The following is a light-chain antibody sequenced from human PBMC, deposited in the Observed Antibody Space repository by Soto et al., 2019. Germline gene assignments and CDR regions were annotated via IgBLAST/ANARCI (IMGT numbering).Light chain of an antibody. CDR2: DVS. J-gene: IGLJ1*01. Sequence: QSVLTQPRSVSGSPGQSVTISCTGTSSDVGTYDFVSWYQQHPGKAPRLMIFDVSERPSGVPDRFSGSKSGNTASLTISGLQAEDEADYYCTSYTSISPYVFGTGTKVTVL. V-gene: IGLV2-11*01. CDR1: SSDVGTYDF. CDR3: TSYTSISPYV.